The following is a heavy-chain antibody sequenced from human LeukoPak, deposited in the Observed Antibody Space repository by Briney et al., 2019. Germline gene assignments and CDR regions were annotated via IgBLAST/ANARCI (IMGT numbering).Heavy chain of an antibody. V-gene: IGHV1-69*13. Sequence: ASVKVSCKASGGTFSSYAISWVRQAPGQGLEWMGGIIPIFGTANYAQKYQGRVTITADESTSTAYMELSSLRSEDTAVYYCARSLYSSGWYGYWGQGTLVTVSS. D-gene: IGHD6-19*01. CDR1: GGTFSSYA. CDR3: ARSLYSSGWYGY. CDR2: IIPIFGTA. J-gene: IGHJ4*02.